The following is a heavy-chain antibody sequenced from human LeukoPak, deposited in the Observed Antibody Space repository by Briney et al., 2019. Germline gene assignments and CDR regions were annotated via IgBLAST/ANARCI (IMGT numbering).Heavy chain of an antibody. Sequence: GGSLRLSCAASGFTFSSYAMNWVRQAPGKGLEWVSVISSSGGTTYYSDSVKGRFIISRDNSKNTLYLQMNSLRAEDTAVYYCAKAGIAVPATPEYCGQGTQVTTSS. CDR2: ISSSGGTT. J-gene: IGHJ4*02. D-gene: IGHD6-19*01. CDR3: AKAGIAVPATPEY. CDR1: GFTFSSYA. V-gene: IGHV3-23*01.